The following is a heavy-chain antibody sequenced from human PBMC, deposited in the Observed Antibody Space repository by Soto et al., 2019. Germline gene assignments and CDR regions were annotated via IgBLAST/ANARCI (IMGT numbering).Heavy chain of an antibody. D-gene: IGHD3-16*01. CDR3: ARGMGLGLGEQTALGY. V-gene: IGHV4-34*01. CDR2: INDSGST. Sequence: QVRLQQWGAGLLKPSETLSLTCAVYGGSLSGYYWSWVRQSPGKGLEWIGEINDSGSTNFNPSLESRVTISRDTSKNQFSLQLTSLTAADTAVYYCARGMGLGLGEQTALGYWGQGTLVTVSS. J-gene: IGHJ4*02. CDR1: GGSLSGYY.